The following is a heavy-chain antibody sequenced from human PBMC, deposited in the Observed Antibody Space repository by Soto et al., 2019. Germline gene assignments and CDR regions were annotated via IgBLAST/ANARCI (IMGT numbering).Heavy chain of an antibody. CDR1: GHPLSYRY. Sequence: QVPLVQSGAEVKQTGSSVKISCKTSGHPLSYRYLHWFRQAPGQAFEWMGRMRPLIGDTNNAQKVDDRLTLTRDRPMTTAYMELRSLTSDDTAIYYCAGAGSYETLSGNSHIFDWGQGTLVSVSS. D-gene: IGHD3-9*01. CDR2: MRPLIGDT. CDR3: AGAGSYETLSGNSHIFD. J-gene: IGHJ4*02. V-gene: IGHV1-45*02.